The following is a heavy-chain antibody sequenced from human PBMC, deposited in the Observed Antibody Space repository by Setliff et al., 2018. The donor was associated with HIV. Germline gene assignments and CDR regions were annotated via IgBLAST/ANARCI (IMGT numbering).Heavy chain of an antibody. D-gene: IGHD2-15*01. CDR1: GFTFSDYN. V-gene: IGHV3-21*01. CDR3: ENPGWDCSVGSCYEGGGY. CDR2: ISSSSSYI. J-gene: IGHJ4*02. Sequence: GGSLRLSCAASGFTFSDYNMNWVRQAPGKGLEWVASISSSSSYIYYADSVKGRFTISRDNAKNSLYLQMNSLRAEDTAVYYCENPGWDCSVGSCYEGGGYWGQGTLVTVSS.